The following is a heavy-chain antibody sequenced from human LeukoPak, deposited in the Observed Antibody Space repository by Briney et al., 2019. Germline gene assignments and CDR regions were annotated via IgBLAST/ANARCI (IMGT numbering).Heavy chain of an antibody. CDR1: GYTLTELS. D-gene: IGHD2-2*01. J-gene: IGHJ4*02. V-gene: IGHV1-24*01. CDR2: FDPEDGET. Sequence: GASVKVSCKVSGYTLTELSMHWVRQAPGKGLEWMGGFDPEDGETIYAQKFQGRVTMTEDTSTDTAYMELSSLRSEDTAVYYCATVPCSTSCYLSPFDYWGQGTLVTVSS. CDR3: ATVPCSTSCYLSPFDY.